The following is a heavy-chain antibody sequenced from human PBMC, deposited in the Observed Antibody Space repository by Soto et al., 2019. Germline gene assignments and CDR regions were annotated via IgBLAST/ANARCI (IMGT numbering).Heavy chain of an antibody. CDR1: GGSISSGGYS. CDR3: AGAGGLGAVAVAY. CDR2: IYHSGST. D-gene: IGHD6-19*01. Sequence: QLQLQESGSGLVKPSQTLSLTCAVSGGSISSGGYSWSWIRQPPGKGLEWIGYIYHSGSTYYNPSLKSRVTISVDRSKNQFSLKLSSVTAADTAVYYGAGAGGLGAVAVAYWGQGTLVTVSS. J-gene: IGHJ4*02. V-gene: IGHV4-30-2*01.